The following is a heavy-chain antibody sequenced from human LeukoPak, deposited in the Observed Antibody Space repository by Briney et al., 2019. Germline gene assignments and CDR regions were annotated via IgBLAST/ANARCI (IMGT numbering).Heavy chain of an antibody. CDR1: GYSLSRGNH. Sequence: SETLSLTCTVSGYSLSRGNHWGWIRPPPGKGLEWIGSIYHSGSTYYNPSLKSRVTISVETSKNQFSLKLTSVTAADTAVYYCARGPLIGPIDYWGQGTLVT. D-gene: IGHD3-16*01. V-gene: IGHV4-38-2*02. J-gene: IGHJ4*02. CDR3: ARGPLIGPIDY. CDR2: IYHSGST.